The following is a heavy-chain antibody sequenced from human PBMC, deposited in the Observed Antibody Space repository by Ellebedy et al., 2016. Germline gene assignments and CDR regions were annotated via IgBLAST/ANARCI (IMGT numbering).Heavy chain of an antibody. CDR1: GFTFSNFF. V-gene: IGHV3-21*06. D-gene: IGHD2/OR15-2a*01. CDR2: ISSTSSYI. J-gene: IGHJ4*02. CDR3: TSGNTFDY. Sequence: GESLKISCAASGFTFSNFFMTWVRQAPGKGLEWISSISSTSSYIEYADSVKGRFTISRDNAKNSLYLQMNSLRADDTAVYYCTSGNTFDYWGQGTLVAVSS.